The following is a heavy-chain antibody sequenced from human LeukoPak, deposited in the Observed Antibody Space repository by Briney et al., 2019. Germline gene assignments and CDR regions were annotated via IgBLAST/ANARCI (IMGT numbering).Heavy chain of an antibody. J-gene: IGHJ3*02. CDR1: GFTFSSNE. Sequence: QTGGSLRLSCAASGFTFSSNEMNWVRQAPGKGLEWVSYISSSGSTIYYADSVKGRFTISRDNAKNSLYLQMHSLRAEDTAVYYCARDSHKFDSSGYYPDAFDIWGQGTMVTVSS. CDR3: ARDSHKFDSSGYYPDAFDI. CDR2: ISSSGSTI. V-gene: IGHV3-48*03. D-gene: IGHD3-22*01.